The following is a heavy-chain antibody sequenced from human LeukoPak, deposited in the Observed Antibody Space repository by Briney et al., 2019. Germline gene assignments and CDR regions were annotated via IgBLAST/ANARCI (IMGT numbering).Heavy chain of an antibody. J-gene: IGHJ4*02. CDR3: ARTADYGGNYFVY. Sequence: GGSLRLSCAASGFTFSDYYMSWIRQAPGKGLEWVSYISSSGSTIYYADSVKGRFTISRDNAKSSLYLQMNSLRAEDTAVYYCARTADYGGNYFVYWGQGTLVTVSS. CDR1: GFTFSDYY. V-gene: IGHV3-11*01. CDR2: ISSSGSTI. D-gene: IGHD4-23*01.